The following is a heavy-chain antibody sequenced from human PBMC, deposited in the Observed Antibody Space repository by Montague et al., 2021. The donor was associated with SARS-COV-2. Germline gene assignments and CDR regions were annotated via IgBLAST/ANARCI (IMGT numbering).Heavy chain of an antibody. CDR1: GGSISSGGYY. D-gene: IGHD3-22*01. Sequence: TLSLTCTVSGGSISSGGYYWSWIRQHPGKGLEWIGYIYYSGSTYYXXXLKSRVTISVDTSKNQFSLKLSSVTAADTAVYYCAWVRITMIVVVDAFDIWGQGTMVTVSS. J-gene: IGHJ3*02. V-gene: IGHV4-31*03. CDR3: AWVRITMIVVVDAFDI. CDR2: IYYSGST.